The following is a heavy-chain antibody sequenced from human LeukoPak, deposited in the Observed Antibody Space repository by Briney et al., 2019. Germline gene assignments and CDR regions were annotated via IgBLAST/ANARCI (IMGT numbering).Heavy chain of an antibody. CDR1: GGSISSYY. D-gene: IGHD3-10*01. J-gene: IGHJ3*02. Sequence: SETLSLTCTVSGGSISSYYWSWIRQSAGKGLEWIGYIYYSGSTNYNPSLKSRVTISVDTSKNQFSLKLSSVTAADTAVYYCARDRFGEGRAFDIWGQGTMVTVSS. V-gene: IGHV4-59*01. CDR2: IYYSGST. CDR3: ARDRFGEGRAFDI.